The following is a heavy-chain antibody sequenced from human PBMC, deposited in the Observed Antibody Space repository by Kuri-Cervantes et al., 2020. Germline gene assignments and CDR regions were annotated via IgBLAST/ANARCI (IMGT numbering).Heavy chain of an antibody. V-gene: IGHV4-34*01. Sequence: GSLRLSCAVYGGSFSGYYWSWIRQPPGKGLEWIGEINHSGSTNYNPSLKSRVTISVDTSENQFSLKLSSVTAADTAVYYCARRSMVRGVDYWGQGTLVTVSS. D-gene: IGHD3-10*01. CDR1: GGSFSGYY. CDR3: ARRSMVRGVDY. J-gene: IGHJ4*02. CDR2: INHSGST.